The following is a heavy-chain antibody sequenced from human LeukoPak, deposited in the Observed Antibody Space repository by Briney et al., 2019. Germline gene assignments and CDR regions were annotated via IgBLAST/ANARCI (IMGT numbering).Heavy chain of an antibody. Sequence: QSGGSLRLSRAASGFTFSSYAMSWVRQAPGKGLEWVSAISGSGGSTYYADSVKGRFTISRDNSKNTLYLQMNSLRAEDTAVYYCAKDPREKVGATAVDYWGQGTLVTVSS. V-gene: IGHV3-23*01. D-gene: IGHD1-26*01. J-gene: IGHJ4*02. CDR2: ISGSGGST. CDR1: GFTFSSYA. CDR3: AKDPREKVGATAVDY.